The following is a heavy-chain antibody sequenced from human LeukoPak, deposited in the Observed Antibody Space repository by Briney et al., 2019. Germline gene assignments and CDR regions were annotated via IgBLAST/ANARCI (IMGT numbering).Heavy chain of an antibody. CDR1: GFTFSSYG. Sequence: PGGSLRLSCAASGFTFSSYGMHWVRQAPGKGLEWVSYISSSGSTIYYADSVKGRFTISRDNAKNSLYLQMNSLRAEDTAVYYCAREPGYSYGFDAFDIWGQGTMVTVSS. J-gene: IGHJ3*02. V-gene: IGHV3-48*04. CDR3: AREPGYSYGFDAFDI. D-gene: IGHD5-18*01. CDR2: ISSSGSTI.